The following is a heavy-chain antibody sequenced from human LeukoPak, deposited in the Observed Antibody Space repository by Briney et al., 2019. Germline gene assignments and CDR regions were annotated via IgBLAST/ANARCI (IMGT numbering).Heavy chain of an antibody. D-gene: IGHD6-19*01. CDR1: GFTFSSYG. CDR3: APQNTIAVAG. Sequence: GGSLRLSCAPSGFTFSSYGMHSVRQAPGKGLEWVAFIRYDGSNKYYADSVKGRFTISRDNSKNTLYLQMNSLRAEDTAVYYCAPQNTIAVAGGGQGTLVTVSS. CDR2: IRYDGSNK. V-gene: IGHV3-30*02. J-gene: IGHJ4*02.